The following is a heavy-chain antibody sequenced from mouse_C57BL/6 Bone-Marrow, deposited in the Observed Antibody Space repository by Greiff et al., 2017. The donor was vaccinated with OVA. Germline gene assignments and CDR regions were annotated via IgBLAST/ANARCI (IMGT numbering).Heavy chain of an antibody. CDR3: ATAGGTTVVASRRDY. D-gene: IGHD1-1*01. J-gene: IGHJ4*01. CDR1: GYTFTGYY. V-gene: IGHV1-26*01. Sequence: VQLQQSGPELVKPGASVKISCKASGYTFTGYYMNWVKQSHGKSLEWIGDINPNNGGTSYNQKFKGKATLTVDKSSSTAYMALRSLTSEDSAVYYCATAGGTTVVASRRDYWGQGTSVTVSS. CDR2: INPNNGGT.